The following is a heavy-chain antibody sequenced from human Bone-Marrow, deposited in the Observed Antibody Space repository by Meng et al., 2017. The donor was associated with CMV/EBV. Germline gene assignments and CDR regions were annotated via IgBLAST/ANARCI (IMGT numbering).Heavy chain of an antibody. CDR3: TPQLGGVGTY. J-gene: IGHJ4*02. CDR2: INGDGTST. D-gene: IGHD2-21*02. Sequence: GESLKISCAASGITFSSYWMHWVRQAPGKGLVWVSGINGDGTSTTYADSVKGRFTISRDNAKNTMYVQMNSLRGEDTAVYYCTPQLGGVGTYWGQGTLVTVSS. V-gene: IGHV3-74*01. CDR1: GITFSSYW.